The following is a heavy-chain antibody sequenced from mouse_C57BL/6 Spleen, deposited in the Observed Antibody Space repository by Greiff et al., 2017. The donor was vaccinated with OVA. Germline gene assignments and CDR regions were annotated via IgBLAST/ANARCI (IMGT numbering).Heavy chain of an antibody. V-gene: IGHV1-64*01. J-gene: IGHJ3*01. CDR2: IHPTSGST. CDR3: ARKGSNYSSFAY. Sequence: QVQLQQPGAELVKPGASVKLSCKASGYTFTSYWMHWVKQRPGQGLEWIGMIHPTSGSTNYNEKFKSKATLTVDKSSSTAYMQLSSLTSEDSAVYYCARKGSNYSSFAYWGQGTLVTVSA. D-gene: IGHD2-5*01. CDR1: GYTFTSYW.